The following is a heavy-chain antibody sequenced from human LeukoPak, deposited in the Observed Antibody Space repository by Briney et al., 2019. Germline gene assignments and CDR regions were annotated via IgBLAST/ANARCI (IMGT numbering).Heavy chain of an antibody. Sequence: GGSLRLSCAASGFTFSSYAMPWVRQAPGKGLEWVAVISYDGSNKYYADSVKGRFTISRDNSKNTLYLQMNSLRAEDTAVYYCARDSLALLPFDYWGQGTLVTVSS. CDR2: ISYDGSNK. J-gene: IGHJ4*02. CDR1: GFTFSSYA. D-gene: IGHD1-26*01. V-gene: IGHV3-30-3*01. CDR3: ARDSLALLPFDY.